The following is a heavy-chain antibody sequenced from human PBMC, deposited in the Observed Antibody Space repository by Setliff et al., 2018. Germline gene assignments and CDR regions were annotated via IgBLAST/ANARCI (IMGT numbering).Heavy chain of an antibody. CDR1: GYSFTSHY. D-gene: IGHD3-16*01. CDR3: ARELRSPFWHIDF. Sequence: SVKVSCKGSGYSFTSHYMHWVRQAPGQGLEWMGRLIPILRKTNYAENFQGRVSITADESTNTVHMEVTSLRTEDTAVYYCARELRSPFWHIDFWGQGTLVTVSS. V-gene: IGHV1-69*13. CDR2: LIPILRKT. J-gene: IGHJ4*02.